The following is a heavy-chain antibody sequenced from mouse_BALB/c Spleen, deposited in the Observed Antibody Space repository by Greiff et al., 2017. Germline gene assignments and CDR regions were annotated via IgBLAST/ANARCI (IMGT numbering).Heavy chain of an antibody. CDR3: ARGGGYYAMDY. Sequence: VQRVESGPGLVAPSQSLSITCTVSGFSLTGYGVNWVRQPPGKGLEWLGMIWGDGSTDYNSALKSRLSISKDNSKSQVFLKMNSLQTDDTARYYCARGGGYYAMDYWGQGTSVTVSS. J-gene: IGHJ4*01. CDR2: IWGDGST. CDR1: GFSLTGYG. V-gene: IGHV2-6-7*01.